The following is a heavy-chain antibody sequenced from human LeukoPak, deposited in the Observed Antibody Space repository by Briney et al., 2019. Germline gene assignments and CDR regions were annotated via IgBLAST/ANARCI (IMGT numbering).Heavy chain of an antibody. Sequence: ASVKVSCKASGYTFICNFIHWVRQAPGLGHEWMGWINPNTGGTNSAKKFQGRVTLTRDTSLTPPYMQLPSLRSDDTAVYYCARDPPAYPCTTTRCYPEVDYWGQGTLVTVSS. CDR3: ARDPPAYPCTTTRCYPEVDY. J-gene: IGHJ4*02. D-gene: IGHD2-2*01. CDR1: GYTFICNF. CDR2: INPNTGGT. V-gene: IGHV1-2*02.